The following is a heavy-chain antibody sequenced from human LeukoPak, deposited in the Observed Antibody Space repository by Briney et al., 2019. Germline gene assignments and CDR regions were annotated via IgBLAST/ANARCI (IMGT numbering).Heavy chain of an antibody. CDR3: ARGAATAEYFQH. D-gene: IGHD2-15*01. Sequence: ASVTVSCTASGYTFTSYGISWVRQAPGQGLEWMGWISAYNGNTNYAQKLQGRVTMTTDTSTSTAYMELRSLRSDDTAVYYCARGAATAEYFQHWGQGTLVTVSS. V-gene: IGHV1-18*01. CDR1: GYTFTSYG. J-gene: IGHJ1*01. CDR2: ISAYNGNT.